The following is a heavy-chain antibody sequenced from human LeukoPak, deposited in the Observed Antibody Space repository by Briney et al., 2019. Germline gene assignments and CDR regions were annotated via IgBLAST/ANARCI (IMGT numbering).Heavy chain of an antibody. V-gene: IGHV4-30-2*01. D-gene: IGHD3-9*01. CDR3: ARGGRYFDWVIDY. CDR1: GGSISSGGYS. CDR2: IYHSGST. Sequence: SETLSLTCAVSGGSISSGGYSWSWIRQPQGKGLEWIGYIYHSGSTYYNPSLKSRVTISVDKSKNQFSLKLSSVTAADTAVYYCARGGRYFDWVIDYWGQGTLVTVSS. J-gene: IGHJ4*02.